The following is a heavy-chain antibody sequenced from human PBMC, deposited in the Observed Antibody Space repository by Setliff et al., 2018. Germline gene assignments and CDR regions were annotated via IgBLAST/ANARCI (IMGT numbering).Heavy chain of an antibody. J-gene: IGHJ4*02. V-gene: IGHV3-48*01. Sequence: SLKISCEASGFTFSSYTMNWVRQAPGKGLEWVSYISGGSSTQYYADSVKGRFTISRDNSKNTLYLQMNSLRPEDTAVYYCAGDKPLQHNYNFWSGYCPYWGQGTLVTVSS. CDR1: GFTFSSYT. D-gene: IGHD3-3*01. CDR2: ISGGSSTQ. CDR3: AGDKPLQHNYNFWSGYCPY.